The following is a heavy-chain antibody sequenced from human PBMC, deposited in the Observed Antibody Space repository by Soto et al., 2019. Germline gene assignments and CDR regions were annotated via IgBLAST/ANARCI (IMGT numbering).Heavy chain of an antibody. D-gene: IGHD5-12*01. CDR3: ARGRDGYNPDY. CDR2: IWYDGSNK. J-gene: IGHJ4*02. CDR1: EFTFRNYG. V-gene: IGHV3-33*01. Sequence: QVQLVESGGGVVQPGRSLRLSCAASEFTFRNYGMHWVRQAPGKGLEWMAVIWYDGSNKEYADSVKGRLTISRDNSKNTLYLQMNSLRDEDTAVYYCARGRDGYNPDYWGQGTLVTVSS.